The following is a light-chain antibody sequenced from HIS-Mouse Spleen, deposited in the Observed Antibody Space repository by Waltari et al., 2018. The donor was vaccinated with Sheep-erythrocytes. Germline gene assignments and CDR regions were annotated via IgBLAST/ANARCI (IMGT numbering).Light chain of an antibody. Sequence: QSVLTQPPSVSAAPGQKVTISCSGSSSNLGNNYVSWYQQLPGTAPKLLLYYKNKRPSGIPDRFPGSKAGTSATRGITGRQTGDEADYYCGTWDSSLSAGRVFGGGTKLTVL. V-gene: IGLV1-51*01. CDR1: SSNLGNNY. CDR3: GTWDSSLSAGRV. CDR2: YKN. J-gene: IGLJ3*02.